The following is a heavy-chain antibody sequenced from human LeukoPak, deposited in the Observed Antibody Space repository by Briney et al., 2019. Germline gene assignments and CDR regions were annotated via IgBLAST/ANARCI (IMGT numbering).Heavy chain of an antibody. V-gene: IGHV1-2*02. J-gene: IGHJ4*02. CDR2: INPNSGGT. CDR1: GYTFTGYY. CDR3: ALRGDYYDSSGYTDY. Sequence: ASVKVSCKASGYTFTGYYMHWVRQAPGKGLEWMEWINPNSGGTNYAQKFQGRVTMTRDTSISTAYMELSRLRSDDTAVYYCALRGDYYDSSGYTDYWGQGTLVTVSS. D-gene: IGHD3-22*01.